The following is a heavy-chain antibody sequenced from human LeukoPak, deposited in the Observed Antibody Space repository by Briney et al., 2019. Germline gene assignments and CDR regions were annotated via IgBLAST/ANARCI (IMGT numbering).Heavy chain of an antibody. CDR3: ARDGPVPAGGIDY. CDR2: ISYDGSNK. V-gene: IGHV3-30*03. J-gene: IGHJ4*02. CDR1: GFTFSSYG. D-gene: IGHD2-2*01. Sequence: GGSLRLSCAASGFTFSSYGMHWVRQAPGKGLEWVAVISYDGSNKYYADSVKGRFTISRDNSKNTLYLQMNSLRAEDTAVYYCARDGPVPAGGIDYWGQGTLVTVSS.